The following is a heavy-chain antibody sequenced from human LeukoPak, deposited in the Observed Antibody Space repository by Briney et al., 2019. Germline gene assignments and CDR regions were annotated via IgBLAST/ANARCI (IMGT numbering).Heavy chain of an antibody. Sequence: GGSLRLSCAASGFTFSSYGMHWVRQAPGKGLEWVAFIRYDGSNKYYADSVKGRFTISRDNSKNTLYLQMNSLRAEDTAVYYCAKGQARKAAAGNYYGMDVWGQGTTVTVSS. CDR3: AKGQARKAAAGNYYGMDV. CDR1: GFTFSSYG. V-gene: IGHV3-30*02. D-gene: IGHD6-13*01. J-gene: IGHJ6*02. CDR2: IRYDGSNK.